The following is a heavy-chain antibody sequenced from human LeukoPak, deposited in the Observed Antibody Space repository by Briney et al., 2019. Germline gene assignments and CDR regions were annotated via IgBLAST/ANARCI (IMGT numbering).Heavy chain of an antibody. J-gene: IGHJ4*02. V-gene: IGHV3-11*01. D-gene: IGHD3-22*01. Sequence: PGGSLRLSCAASGFTFSDYYMSWIRQAPGKGLEWMSDISGTGVTISYADSVKGQFTISRDNAKNSLYLQMNSLRAEDTAVYYCARDRNYDSSVTFAYWGRGTLVTVSS. CDR3: ARDRNYDSSVTFAY. CDR2: ISGTGVTI. CDR1: GFTFSDYY.